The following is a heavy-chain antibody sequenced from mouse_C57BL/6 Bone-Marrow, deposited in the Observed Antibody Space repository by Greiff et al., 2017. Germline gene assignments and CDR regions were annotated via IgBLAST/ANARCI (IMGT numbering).Heavy chain of an antibody. CDR2: ISDGGSYT. Sequence: EVKVVESGGGLVKPGGSLKLSCAASGFTFSSYAMSLVRQTPEKRLEWVATISDGGSYTYYPDNVKGRFTISRDNAKNNLYLQMSHLKSEDTAMYYCARAPQLGVFAYWGQGTLVTVSA. D-gene: IGHD4-1*02. CDR1: GFTFSSYA. J-gene: IGHJ3*01. V-gene: IGHV5-4*03. CDR3: ARAPQLGVFAY.